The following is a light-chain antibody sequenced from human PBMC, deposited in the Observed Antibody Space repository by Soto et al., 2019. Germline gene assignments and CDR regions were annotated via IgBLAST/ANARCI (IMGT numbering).Light chain of an antibody. CDR1: SSEVGGYNY. J-gene: IGLJ2*01. CDR3: CSYAGSYPVV. Sequence: QSALTQPRSVSGSPGQSVTISCTGTSSEVGGYNYVSWYQQHPGKAPKLMIYDVSNRPSGVPDRFSGSKSGNTASLTISGLQAEDESDYYCCSYAGSYPVVFGGGTKVTVL. V-gene: IGLV2-11*01. CDR2: DVS.